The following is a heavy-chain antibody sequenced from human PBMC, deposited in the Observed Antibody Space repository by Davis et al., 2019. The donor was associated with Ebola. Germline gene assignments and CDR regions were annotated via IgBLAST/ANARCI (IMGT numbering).Heavy chain of an antibody. CDR2: ISSSGSTI. CDR3: ARDYVRYGDYGNDDFDY. D-gene: IGHD4-17*01. V-gene: IGHV3-48*03. CDR1: GFTFSSYE. J-gene: IGHJ4*02. Sequence: PGGSLRLSCAASGFTFSSYEMNWVRQAPGKGLEWVSYISSSGSTIYYADSVKGRFTISRDNAKNSLYLQMNSLRAEDTAVYYCARDYVRYGDYGNDDFDYWGQGTLVTVSS.